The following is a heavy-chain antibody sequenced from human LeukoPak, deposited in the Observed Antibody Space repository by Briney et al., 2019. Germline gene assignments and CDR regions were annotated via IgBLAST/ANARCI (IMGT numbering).Heavy chain of an antibody. V-gene: IGHV1-24*01. CDR1: GYTLTELS. CDR3: ATFGTSYSGSYWGLDY. D-gene: IGHD1-26*01. Sequence: GASVKVSCKVSGYTLTELSKHWVRQAPGKGLEWMGGFDPEDGETIYAQKFQGRVTMTEDTSTDTAYMELSSLRSEDTAVYYCATFGTSYSGSYWGLDYWGQGTLVTVSS. CDR2: FDPEDGET. J-gene: IGHJ4*02.